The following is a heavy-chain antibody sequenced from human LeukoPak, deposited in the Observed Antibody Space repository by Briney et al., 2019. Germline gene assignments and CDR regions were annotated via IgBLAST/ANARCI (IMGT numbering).Heavy chain of an antibody. Sequence: SETLSLTCTVSGGSISSYYWNWIRQPAGKGLEWIGRIYPSGSTNYNPSLKSRVTMSVDTSKNHFSLKLSSVTAADTAVYYCARDRSDPVTAMSPPTTYYFDYWGQGTLVTVSS. CDR2: IYPSGST. CDR3: ARDRSDPVTAMSPPTTYYFDY. V-gene: IGHV4-4*07. J-gene: IGHJ4*02. D-gene: IGHD2-21*02. CDR1: GGSISSYY.